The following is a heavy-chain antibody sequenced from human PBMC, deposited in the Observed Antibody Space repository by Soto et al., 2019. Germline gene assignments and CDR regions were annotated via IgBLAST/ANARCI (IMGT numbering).Heavy chain of an antibody. J-gene: IGHJ6*03. CDR2: IYYSGNT. V-gene: IGHV4-31*02. Sequence: QVQLRESGPGVVEPSQTLSLNCHVSSGSVTSGRFFWSWVRQQPGKGLEWIGHIYYSGNTHYNPSLEIRVAMSVDISQNQLSLTLTAVTPADSAVYYCARSLPGGTIFYMDVWGAGTTVTVSS. CDR3: ARSLPGGTIFYMDV. CDR1: SGSVTSGRFF. D-gene: IGHD2-2*01.